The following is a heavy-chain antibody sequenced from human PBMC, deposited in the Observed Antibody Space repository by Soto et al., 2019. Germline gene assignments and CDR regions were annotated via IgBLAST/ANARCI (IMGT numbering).Heavy chain of an antibody. J-gene: IGHJ4*02. V-gene: IGHV2-5*02. Sequence: QITLEESGPTRVKPTQTLTLTCTFSGFSLSTSGVGVGWVRQPPGKALERLALIYWDDDKRYSPSLRSRLTITKDTSRNQVVLTMINMDPVDTATYYCAHRAGLQGNWNGGYFDFWGQGALVTVSS. CDR2: IYWDDDK. CDR1: GFSLSTSGVG. D-gene: IGHD1-1*01. CDR3: AHRAGLQGNWNGGYFDF.